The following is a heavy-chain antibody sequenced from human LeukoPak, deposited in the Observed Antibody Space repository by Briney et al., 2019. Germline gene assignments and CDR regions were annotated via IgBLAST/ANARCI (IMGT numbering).Heavy chain of an antibody. V-gene: IGHV3-21*01. CDR1: GFTFSRHS. D-gene: IGHD2-2*03. J-gene: IGHJ4*02. Sequence: PGGSLRLSCAASGFTFSRHSINWVRQAPGKGLEWVSSISSSSSYIYYADSVKGRFTVSRDNAKNSLYLQMNSLRAEDTAVYYCARDWIAHDYWGQGTLVTVSS. CDR2: ISSSSSYI. CDR3: ARDWIAHDY.